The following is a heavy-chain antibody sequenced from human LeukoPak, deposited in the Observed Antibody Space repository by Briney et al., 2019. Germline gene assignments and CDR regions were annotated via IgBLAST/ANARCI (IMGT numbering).Heavy chain of an antibody. Sequence: PSETLSLTCAVYGGSFSGYYWSWIRQPPGKGLEWIGEINHSGSTNYNPSLKSRVTISVDTSKNQFSLKLGSVTAADTAVYYCARGLSSSGWYTSVYWGQGTLVTVSS. CDR1: GGSFSGYY. CDR3: ARGLSSSGWYTSVY. D-gene: IGHD6-19*01. V-gene: IGHV4-34*01. J-gene: IGHJ4*02. CDR2: INHSGST.